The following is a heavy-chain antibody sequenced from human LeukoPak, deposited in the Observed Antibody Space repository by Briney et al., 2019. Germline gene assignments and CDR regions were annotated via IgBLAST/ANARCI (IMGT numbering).Heavy chain of an antibody. CDR2: IYYSGST. CDR1: GGSICSSSYY. J-gene: IGHJ4*02. V-gene: IGHV4-39*01. CDR3: ARQAYDSHFDY. Sequence: NSSETLSLTCTVSGGSICSSSYYWGWIRQPPGKGLEWIGSIYYSGSTYYNPSLKSRVTISVDTSKNQFSLKLSSVTAADTAVYYCARQAYDSHFDYWGQGTLVTVSS. D-gene: IGHD3-22*01.